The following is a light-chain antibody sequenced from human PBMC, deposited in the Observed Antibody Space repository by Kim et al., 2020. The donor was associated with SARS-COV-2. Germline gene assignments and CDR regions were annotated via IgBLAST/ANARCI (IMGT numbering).Light chain of an antibody. CDR3: SSFASSTTWV. Sequence: GQSITISCTGTSGVVSTYNCASWYQQHPGGAPNIMIYDVTKRPSGVSHRFSGSKSGNTASLTISGLQAEDDADYYCSSFASSTTWVFGGGTKLTVL. CDR1: SGVVSTYNC. CDR2: DVT. J-gene: IGLJ3*02. V-gene: IGLV2-14*04.